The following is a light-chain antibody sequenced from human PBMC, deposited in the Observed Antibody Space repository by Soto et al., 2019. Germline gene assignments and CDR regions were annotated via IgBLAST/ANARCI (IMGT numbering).Light chain of an antibody. CDR3: CSFSARTTYV. CDR2: EGG. CDR1: SSDVGTYNL. Sequence: QSALTQPASVSGSPGQSIALSCTGTSSDVGTYNLVSWYQQHPGKAPKLLISEGGKRPSGVSDRFSGPKSGNTASLTISGLQAEDEADYYSCSFSARTTYVFGTSTKVPVL. V-gene: IGLV2-23*01. J-gene: IGLJ1*01.